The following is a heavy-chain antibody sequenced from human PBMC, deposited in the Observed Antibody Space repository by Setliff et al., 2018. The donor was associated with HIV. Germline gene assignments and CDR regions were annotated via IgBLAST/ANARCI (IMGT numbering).Heavy chain of an antibody. Sequence: GGSLRLSCVASGFTFSSYAMSWVRQAPGKGLEWVSGISDSGATIYYADFVKGRFTISRDNAKNSLFLQLNSLRDDDTAVYFCARPQFPVTAYFEFWGQGTLVTVSS. CDR1: GFTFSSYA. CDR2: ISDSGATI. V-gene: IGHV3-23*01. D-gene: IGHD2-21*02. CDR3: ARPQFPVTAYFEF. J-gene: IGHJ4*02.